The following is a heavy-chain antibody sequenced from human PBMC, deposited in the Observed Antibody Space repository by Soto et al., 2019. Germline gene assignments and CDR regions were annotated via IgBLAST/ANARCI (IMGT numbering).Heavy chain of an antibody. CDR3: ATDRTVRGVRTGRYPLGYYYGGDA. CDR1: GYTLSGLS. D-gene: IGHD2-8*02. V-gene: IGHV1-24*01. Sequence: WASVKGSCKVAGYTLSGLSMHWVRRAPGKGLEWMGGFDPEDGETIYAQKFQGRVTMTEDTSTDTAYMELSSLRSEDTAVYYCATDRTVRGVRTGRYPLGYYYGGDARG. CDR2: FDPEDGET. J-gene: IGHJ6*02.